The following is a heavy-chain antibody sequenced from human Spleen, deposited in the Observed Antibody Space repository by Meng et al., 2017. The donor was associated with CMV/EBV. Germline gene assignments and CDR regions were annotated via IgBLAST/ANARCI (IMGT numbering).Heavy chain of an antibody. Sequence: GSLRLSCSVSGGSISSSGYYWGWLRQPPGKGLEWIGDVFYSGSTHDNPSLKSRVTISVDTSKNQFSLKLSSVTAADTAVYYCVWGAAGTFDYWGQGTLVTVSS. CDR1: GGSISSSGYY. CDR2: VFYSGST. V-gene: IGHV4-39*01. D-gene: IGHD6-13*01. CDR3: VWGAAGTFDY. J-gene: IGHJ4*02.